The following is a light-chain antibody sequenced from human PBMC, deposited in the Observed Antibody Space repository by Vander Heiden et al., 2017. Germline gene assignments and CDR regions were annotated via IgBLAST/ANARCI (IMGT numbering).Light chain of an antibody. J-gene: IGLJ3*02. Sequence: QSELTQQPSVSGTPGQRVTISCSGGSSNLGRNYVYWYLQFPGMAPQLLISMNNQRPSWVPARFSGSKSGTSASLAISGLRSDDEADYYCAAWDDSLNGVFCGGTKLTVL. CDR3: AAWDDSLNGV. CDR2: MNN. V-gene: IGLV1-47*01. CDR1: SSNLGRNY.